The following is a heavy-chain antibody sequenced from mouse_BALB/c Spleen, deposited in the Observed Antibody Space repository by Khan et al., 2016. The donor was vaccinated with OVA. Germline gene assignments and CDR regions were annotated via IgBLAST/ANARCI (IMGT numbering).Heavy chain of an antibody. Sequence: QVQFVESGPELVKPGASVKMSCKASGYTFTDYVINWVKQRTGKGLEWIGDIFPGGGCPYYNENFKGKAKLSADKSSNTAYMQLSSLTFEGSAVYFCARGGYSVFAYWGQGTLVTVSA. J-gene: IGHJ3*01. CDR3: ARGGYSVFAY. V-gene: IGHV1-77*01. D-gene: IGHD2-3*01. CDR2: IFPGGGCP. CDR1: GYTFTDYV.